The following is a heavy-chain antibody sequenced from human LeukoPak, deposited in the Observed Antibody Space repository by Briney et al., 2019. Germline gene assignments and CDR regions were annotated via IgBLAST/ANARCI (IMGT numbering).Heavy chain of an antibody. CDR3: AKSLVGATGYYYYYMDV. D-gene: IGHD1-26*01. J-gene: IGHJ6*03. V-gene: IGHV3-30*02. Sequence: GGSLRLSCAASGFTFSSYGMHWVRQAPGKGLEWVAFIRYDGSNKYYADSVKGRFTISRDNSKNTLYLQMNSLRAEDTAVYYCAKSLVGATGYYYYYMDVWGKGTTVTVSS. CDR2: IRYDGSNK. CDR1: GFTFSSYG.